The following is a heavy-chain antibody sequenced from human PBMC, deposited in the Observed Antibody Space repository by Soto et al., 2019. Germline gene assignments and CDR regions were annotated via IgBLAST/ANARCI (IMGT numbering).Heavy chain of an antibody. CDR3: ARPIMDYYDSSGYYLGPFDY. CDR2: ISYDGSNK. D-gene: IGHD3-22*01. J-gene: IGHJ4*02. V-gene: IGHV3-30*04. Sequence: GGSLRLSCAASGFTFSSYAMHWVRQAPGKGLEWVAVISYDGSNKYYADSVKGRFTISRDNSKNTLYLQMNSLRAEDTAVYYCARPIMDYYDSSGYYLGPFDYWGQGTLVTVSS. CDR1: GFTFSSYA.